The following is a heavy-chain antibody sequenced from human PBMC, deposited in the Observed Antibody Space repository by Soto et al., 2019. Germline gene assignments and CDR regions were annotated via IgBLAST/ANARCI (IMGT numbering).Heavy chain of an antibody. J-gene: IGHJ6*02. D-gene: IGHD4-4*01. CDR3: ARDRTVTRSTPYCYYGMDV. CDR2: IKQDGSEK. V-gene: IGHV3-7*01. Sequence: EVQLVESGGGLVQPGGSLRLSCAASGFTFSSYWMSWVRQAPGKGLEWVANIKQDGSEKYYVDSVKGRFTISRDNAKNSLYLQMNSLRAEDTAVYYCARDRTVTRSTPYCYYGMDVWGQGTTVTVSS. CDR1: GFTFSSYW.